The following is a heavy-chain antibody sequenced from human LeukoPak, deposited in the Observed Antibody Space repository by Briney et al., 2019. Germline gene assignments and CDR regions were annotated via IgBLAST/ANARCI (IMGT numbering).Heavy chain of an antibody. CDR3: ARHWSHSVAQFGRSYWFDP. D-gene: IGHD2-15*01. Sequence: SETLSLTCIVSGGSISVYYWSWMRQPAGKGLEWIGHMDTSGHTNYNASLMSRVTMSVDTSKNQFSLRLTSVTAADTAVYYCARHWSHSVAQFGRSYWFDPWGQGTLVTVSS. J-gene: IGHJ5*02. CDR2: MDTSGHT. CDR1: GGSISVYY. V-gene: IGHV4-4*07.